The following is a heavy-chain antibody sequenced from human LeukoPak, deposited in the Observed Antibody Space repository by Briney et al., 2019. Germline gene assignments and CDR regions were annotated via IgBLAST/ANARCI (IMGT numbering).Heavy chain of an antibody. J-gene: IGHJ4*02. CDR3: TISRDGYNYAY. CDR2: IKSKTDGGTT. V-gene: IGHV3-15*01. CDR1: GFTFSNAW. D-gene: IGHD5-24*01. Sequence: PGGSLRLSCAASGFTFSNAWMSWVRQAPGKGLEWVGRIKSKTDGGTTDYAAPVKGRFTISRDDSKNTLYLRMNSLKTEDTAVYYCTISRDGYNYAYWGQGTLVTVSS.